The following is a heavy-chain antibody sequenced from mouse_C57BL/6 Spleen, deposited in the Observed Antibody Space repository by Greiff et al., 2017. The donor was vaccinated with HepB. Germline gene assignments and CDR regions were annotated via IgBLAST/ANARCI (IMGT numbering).Heavy chain of an antibody. J-gene: IGHJ3*01. V-gene: IGHV1-55*01. CDR2: IYPGSGST. D-gene: IGHD2-5*01. CDR3: ARSYYSNYEACAY. CDR1: GYTFTSYW. Sequence: VQLQQPGAELVKPGASVKMSCKASGYTFTSYWITWVKQRPGQGLEWIGDIYPGSGSTNYNEKFKSKATLTVDTASSTAYMQLSSLSSEDSAVYYCARSYYSNYEACAYWGQGTLVTVSA.